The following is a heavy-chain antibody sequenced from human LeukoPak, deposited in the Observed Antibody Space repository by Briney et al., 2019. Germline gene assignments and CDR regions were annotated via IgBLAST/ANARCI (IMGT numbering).Heavy chain of an antibody. CDR3: AKANYSGGYYFDS. D-gene: IGHD1-26*01. Sequence: PGGSLRLSCAASGFTFSRSAMNWVRQAPGKGREWVSSFSASGGTTYYADSVKGQFTISRDNSKNTLSVQMNSLRAEDTAVYYCAKANYSGGYYFDSWGQGTLVTVSS. CDR2: FSASGGTT. CDR1: GFTFSRSA. V-gene: IGHV3-23*01. J-gene: IGHJ4*02.